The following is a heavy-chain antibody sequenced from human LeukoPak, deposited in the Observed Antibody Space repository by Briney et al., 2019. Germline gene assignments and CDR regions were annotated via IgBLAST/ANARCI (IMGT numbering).Heavy chain of an antibody. Sequence: GVSLRLSCEVSGYTFSDSWMNWVRQTPGKGLVWVSIIDFDGSTTTYADSVKGRFTISRDNAKNTLYLQMNSLRAEDTGVYYCTRDYYGAGAKWGQGVLVTVSS. CDR3: TRDYYGAGAK. V-gene: IGHV3-74*01. CDR2: IDFDGSTT. D-gene: IGHD3-10*01. J-gene: IGHJ4*02. CDR1: GYTFSDSW.